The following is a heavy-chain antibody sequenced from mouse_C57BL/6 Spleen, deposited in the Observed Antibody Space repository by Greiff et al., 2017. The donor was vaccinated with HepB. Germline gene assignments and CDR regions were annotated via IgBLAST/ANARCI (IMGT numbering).Heavy chain of an antibody. CDR1: GYAFSSSW. CDR2: IYPGDGDT. CDR3: ARDNYYGSSEDY. V-gene: IGHV1-82*01. J-gene: IGHJ2*01. D-gene: IGHD1-1*01. Sequence: LVESGPELVKPGASVKISCKASGYAFSSSWMNWVKQRPGKGLEWIGRIYPGDGDTNCNGKFKGKATLTADKSSSTAYMQLSSLTSEDSAVYFCARDNYYGSSEDYWGQGTTLTVSS.